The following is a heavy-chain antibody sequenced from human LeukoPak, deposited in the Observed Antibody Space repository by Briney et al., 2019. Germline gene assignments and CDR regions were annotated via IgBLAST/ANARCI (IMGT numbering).Heavy chain of an antibody. J-gene: IGHJ4*02. D-gene: IGHD3-3*01. CDR3: ASGHFGVVRAFDY. Sequence: SETLSLTCTVSAGSISSGDYYSSWIRQPPGKGLEWIGYIYYSGSTYYNPALKSRVTISVDTSKNQFSLKLSSVTAADTAVYYCASGHFGVVRAFDYWGQGTLVTVSS. CDR2: IYYSGST. V-gene: IGHV4-30-4*08. CDR1: AGSISSGDYY.